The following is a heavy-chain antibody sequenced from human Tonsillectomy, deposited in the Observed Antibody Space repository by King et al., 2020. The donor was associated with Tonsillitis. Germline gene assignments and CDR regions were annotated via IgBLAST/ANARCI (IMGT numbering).Heavy chain of an antibody. D-gene: IGHD3-9*01. CDR2: IYHSGST. J-gene: IGHJ5*02. V-gene: IGHV4-38-2*02. CDR1: GYSISSGYY. CDR3: ARDILSQAAHWFFDP. Sequence: LQLQESGPGLVKPSETLSLTCAVSGYSISSGYYWGWIRQPPGKGLEWIGSIYHSGSTYYNPSLKSRVTISVDTSKNQFSLKLSSVTAADTAVYYCARDILSQAAHWFFDPWGQGTLVTVSS.